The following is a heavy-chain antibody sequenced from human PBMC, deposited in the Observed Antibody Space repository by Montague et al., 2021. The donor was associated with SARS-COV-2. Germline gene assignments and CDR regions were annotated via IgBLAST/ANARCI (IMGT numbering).Heavy chain of an antibody. CDR3: ARDQSCTNGVCYTRGFDY. V-gene: IGHV3-11*05. J-gene: IGHJ4*02. CDR1: GFTFSDYY. Sequence: SLRLSCAASGFTFSDYYMSWIRQAPGKGLEWVSYISGSSSYTNYADSVKGRFTISRDNAKNSLYLQMDSLRAEDTAVYYYARDQSCTNGVCYTRGFDYWGQGTLVTVSS. CDR2: ISGSSSYT. D-gene: IGHD2-8*01.